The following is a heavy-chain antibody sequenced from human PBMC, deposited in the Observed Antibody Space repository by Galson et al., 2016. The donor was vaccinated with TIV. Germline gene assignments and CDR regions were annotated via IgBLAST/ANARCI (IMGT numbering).Heavy chain of an antibody. CDR1: GFSLITNGVG. CDR3: VHLPNMFYYGMDV. V-gene: IGHV2-5*02. Sequence: PALVKPTQTLTLTCTFSGFSLITNGVGVGWVRQPPGKALEWLAHIYWDDDERYSPSLKSRLTIPKDTSKNQVVLRMTNMDPMDTATYYCVHLPNMFYYGMDVWGQGTTVTVSS. J-gene: IGHJ6*02. D-gene: IGHD3-10*02. CDR2: IYWDDDE.